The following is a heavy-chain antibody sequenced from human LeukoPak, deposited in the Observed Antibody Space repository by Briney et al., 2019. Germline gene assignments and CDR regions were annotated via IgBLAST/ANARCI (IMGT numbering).Heavy chain of an antibody. D-gene: IGHD6-19*01. CDR1: GFTFSGYW. Sequence: GGSLRLSCAASGFTFSGYWMSWVRQAPGKGLEWVANIKQDGSEKYYVDSVKGRFTISRDNAKNSLYLQMNSLRAEDTAVYYCARDGSGPFFDYWGQGTLVTVSS. J-gene: IGHJ4*02. CDR2: IKQDGSEK. V-gene: IGHV3-7*04. CDR3: ARDGSGPFFDY.